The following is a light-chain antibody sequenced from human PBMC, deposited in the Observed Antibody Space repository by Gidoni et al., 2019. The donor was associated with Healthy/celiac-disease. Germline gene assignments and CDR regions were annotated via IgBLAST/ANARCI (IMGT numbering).Light chain of an antibody. CDR1: QSISSY. Sequence: DIQMPQSPSSLSASVGDRVTITCRARQSISSYLNWYQQKPGKAPKLLIYAASSLQSGVPPRFSGSGSGTDFTLTISSLQPEDFATYYCQQSYSTPPTFGGGTKVEIK. CDR2: AAS. V-gene: IGKV1-39*01. CDR3: QQSYSTPPT. J-gene: IGKJ4*01.